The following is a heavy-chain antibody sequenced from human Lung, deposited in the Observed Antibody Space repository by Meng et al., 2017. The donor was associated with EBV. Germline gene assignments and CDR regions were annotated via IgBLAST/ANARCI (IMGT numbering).Heavy chain of an antibody. D-gene: IGHD5-12*01. J-gene: IGHJ4*02. Sequence: QVQLQGSGPGLVKPSGTLSLSCAVSGAPISNNNWWSWVRQPPGKGLEWIGEISHSGTTNYTPSLKSRVTISVDKSKNQFSLKLTSVTAADTAVYYCARIEGYDRLYYFGQWGRGTLVTVSS. CDR1: GAPISNNNW. CDR3: ARIEGYDRLYYFGQ. V-gene: IGHV4-4*02. CDR2: ISHSGTT.